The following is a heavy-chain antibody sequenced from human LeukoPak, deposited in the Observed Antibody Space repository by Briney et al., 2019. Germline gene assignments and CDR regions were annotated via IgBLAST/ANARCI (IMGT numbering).Heavy chain of an antibody. D-gene: IGHD6-13*01. CDR3: ARVGHSSSLDY. CDR2: IYTSGST. Sequence: PSETLSLTCTVSGGSISSYYGSWIRQPAGKGLEWIGRIYTSGSTNYNPSLKSRVTMSVDTSKNQFSLKLSSVTAADTAVYYCARVGHSSSLDYWSQGTLVTVSS. V-gene: IGHV4-4*07. J-gene: IGHJ4*02. CDR1: GGSISSYY.